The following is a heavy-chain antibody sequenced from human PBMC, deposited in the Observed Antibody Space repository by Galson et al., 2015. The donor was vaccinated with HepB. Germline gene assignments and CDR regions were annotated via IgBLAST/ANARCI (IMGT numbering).Heavy chain of an antibody. CDR2: IGGSGGGT. CDR1: GFTFSTYA. D-gene: IGHD6-19*01. CDR3: AKVRSSGWFFDS. V-gene: IGHV3-23*01. Sequence: SLRLSCAASGFTFSTYAMSWVRQAPGKGLEWVSAIGGSGGGTYYADSVRGRFTVSRDNSKNTLYLQMNSLGAEDTAVYYCAKVRSSGWFFDSWGQGTLVTVSS. J-gene: IGHJ4*02.